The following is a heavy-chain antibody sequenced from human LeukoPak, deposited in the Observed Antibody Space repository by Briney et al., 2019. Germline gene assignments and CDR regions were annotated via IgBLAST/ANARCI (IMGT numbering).Heavy chain of an antibody. CDR1: GFTLSNYA. CDR3: AKVMQDRSMNMHFDY. V-gene: IGHV3-23*01. Sequence: GGSLRLSCAASGFTLSNYAMSWVRQAPGRGLEWVSALHESGASTYYADSVKGRFTVSRDSSKNTLNPQMNSLRAEDTAVYYCAKVMQDRSMNMHFDYWGPGTQVTVSS. J-gene: IGHJ4*02. D-gene: IGHD5-18*01. CDR2: LHESGAST.